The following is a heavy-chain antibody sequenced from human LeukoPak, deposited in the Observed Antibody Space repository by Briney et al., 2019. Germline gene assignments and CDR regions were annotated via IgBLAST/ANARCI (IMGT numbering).Heavy chain of an antibody. Sequence: SVKVSCKASVGTCSSYAISWVRQAPRQGLEWMGRIIPIFGTANNAQKFQGRVTITTHESTSTAYMELSSLRSEDTAVYYCATLLPMTPRRAFDIWGQGTMVTVSS. CDR1: VGTCSSYA. CDR3: ATLLPMTPRRAFDI. D-gene: IGHD2/OR15-2a*01. V-gene: IGHV1-69*05. CDR2: IIPIFGTA. J-gene: IGHJ3*02.